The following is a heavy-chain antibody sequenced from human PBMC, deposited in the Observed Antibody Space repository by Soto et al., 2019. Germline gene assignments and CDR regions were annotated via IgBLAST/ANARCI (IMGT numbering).Heavy chain of an antibody. CDR2: ISYDGSNK. V-gene: IGHV3-30-3*01. CDR3: ARDLGVPPYYYYYYGMDV. Sequence: GSLRLSCAASGFTFSSYAMHWVRQAPGKGLEWVAVISYDGSNKYYADSVKGRFTISRDNSKNTLYLQMNSLRAEDTAVYYCARDLGVPPYYYYYYGMDVWGQGTMVTVSS. J-gene: IGHJ6*02. CDR1: GFTFSSYA. D-gene: IGHD2-8*01.